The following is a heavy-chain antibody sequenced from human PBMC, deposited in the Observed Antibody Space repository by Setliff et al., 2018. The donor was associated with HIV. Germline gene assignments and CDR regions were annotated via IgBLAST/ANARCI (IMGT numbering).Heavy chain of an antibody. CDR3: ARRGDSYGLDPIYYYYYYMDV. J-gene: IGHJ6*03. V-gene: IGHV1-18*01. D-gene: IGHD5-18*01. CDR2: ITPFNGNT. Sequence: ASVKVSCKASGYTFTSYGISGVRQAPGQGLEWMGWITPFNGNTNYAQKLQGRVTMTTDTSTSTAYMELRSLRSDDTAVYYCARRGDSYGLDPIYYYYYYMDVWGKGTTVTVSS. CDR1: GYTFTSYG.